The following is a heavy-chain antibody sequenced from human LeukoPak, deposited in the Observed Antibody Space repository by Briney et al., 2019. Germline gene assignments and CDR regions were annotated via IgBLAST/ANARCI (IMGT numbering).Heavy chain of an antibody. CDR2: ISAKNGNA. CDR3: ARDFNGGLIGY. CDR1: GYSFTNYG. J-gene: IGHJ4*02. D-gene: IGHD2-8*01. V-gene: IGHV1-18*01. Sequence: ASVKVSCKASGYSFTNYGVAWVRQAPGQGPEWMGWISAKNGNANYAQQFQGRVTMTIETSTNTAYMELRSLRPDDTAVYYCARDFNGGLIGYWGQGTLVTVSS.